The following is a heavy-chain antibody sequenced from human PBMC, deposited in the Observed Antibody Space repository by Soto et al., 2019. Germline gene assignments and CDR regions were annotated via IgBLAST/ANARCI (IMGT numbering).Heavy chain of an antibody. CDR1: GGPINYDFW. V-gene: IGHV4-4*02. J-gene: IGHJ4*02. Sequence: SETLSLTCAVSGGPINYDFWWTWVRQPPGKGPGWIGEIYLSGSTRYNPSLESRATISVDKSKNQFFLKLKSVTAADTAVYYCARVDAGDSLDYWGQGTLVTVSS. CDR2: IYLSGST. CDR3: ARVDAGDSLDY. D-gene: IGHD4-17*01.